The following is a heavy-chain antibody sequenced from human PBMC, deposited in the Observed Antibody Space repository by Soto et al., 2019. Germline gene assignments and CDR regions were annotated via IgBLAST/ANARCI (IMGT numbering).Heavy chain of an antibody. V-gene: IGHV4-30-2*01. J-gene: IGHJ3*02. Sequence: SETLSLTCAVSGGSISSGGYSWSWIRQPPGKGLEWMGYIDHSGSTHYNPSLKSRVTISVDRSKNQFSLKLSSVTAADTAVYYCARVTYYYDSSGYYGGHDAFDIWGQGTMVTVSS. CDR3: ARVTYYYDSSGYYGGHDAFDI. CDR2: IDHSGST. CDR1: GGSISSGGYS. D-gene: IGHD3-22*01.